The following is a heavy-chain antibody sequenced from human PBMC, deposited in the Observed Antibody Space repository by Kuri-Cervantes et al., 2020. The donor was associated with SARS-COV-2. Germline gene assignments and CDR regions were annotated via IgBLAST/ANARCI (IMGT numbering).Heavy chain of an antibody. Sequence: GESLKISCAASGFTFNTHSMNWVRQAPGKGLEWVSSISSSSSYIYYADSVKGLLTISRDNAKNYLYLQVNSPRAEDMPVDYCVKGLFSALLRGLEDVVGVPGDAFDIWGQGTMVTVSS. CDR2: ISSSSSYI. J-gene: IGHJ3*02. CDR3: VKGLFSALLRGLEDVVGVPGDAFDI. CDR1: GFTFNTHS. D-gene: IGHD2-21*01. V-gene: IGHV3-21*04.